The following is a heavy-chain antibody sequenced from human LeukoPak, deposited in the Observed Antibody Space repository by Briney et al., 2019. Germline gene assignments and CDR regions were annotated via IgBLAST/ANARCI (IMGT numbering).Heavy chain of an antibody. CDR3: ARGLLYSSSWYMDYFDY. CDR1: GFTFSSYW. D-gene: IGHD6-13*01. V-gene: IGHV3-7*01. Sequence: GGSLRLSCAASGFTFSSYWMSWVRQSPGKGLEWVATIKQDGSEKDYVDSVKGRFTISRDNAKSSLYLQMISLRAEDTAVYYCARGLLYSSSWYMDYFDYWGQGTLVTVSS. CDR2: IKQDGSEK. J-gene: IGHJ4*02.